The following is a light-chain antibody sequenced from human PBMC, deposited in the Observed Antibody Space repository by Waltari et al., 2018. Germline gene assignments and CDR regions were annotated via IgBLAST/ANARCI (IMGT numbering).Light chain of an antibody. CDR3: GTGDNSLMG. V-gene: IGLV1-51*01. J-gene: IGLJ2*01. CDR2: NNH. CDR1: RSNPGNNY. Sequence: QSVLPQPPSASAAPGQRVTISCSGSRSNPGNNYVYGYQQLPGTAPKLLLYNNHKRPTGITDRFSGSKSGTSATLGITGLQTGDEADYYCGTGDNSLMGFGGGTKLTVL.